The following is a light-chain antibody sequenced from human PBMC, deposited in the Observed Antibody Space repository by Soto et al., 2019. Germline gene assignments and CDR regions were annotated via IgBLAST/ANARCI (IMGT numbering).Light chain of an antibody. CDR3: QQYNSYSRT. J-gene: IGKJ1*01. CDR1: QSISSW. V-gene: IGKV1-5*01. CDR2: NAS. Sequence: DIQMTQSPSTLSASVGDRVTITCRASQSISSWLAWYQQKPGKAPELLIYNASSVDSGVPSRFSGSGSGTEFTLTISSLQPDDFATYYCQQYNSYSRTFGQGTKVDIK.